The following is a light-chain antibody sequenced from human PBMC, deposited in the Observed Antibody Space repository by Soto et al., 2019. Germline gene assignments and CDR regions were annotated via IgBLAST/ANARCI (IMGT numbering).Light chain of an antibody. Sequence: DIQLTQSPSFLSASVGDRVTITCRASQGISSFLAWYQQKPGKAPNLLISGASTLRTGVPSRFSGGGSGTEFTLTISSLQPEDFATYYCQHFNTYPLTFGGGTKVEI. V-gene: IGKV1-9*01. CDR1: QGISSF. J-gene: IGKJ4*01. CDR3: QHFNTYPLT. CDR2: GAS.